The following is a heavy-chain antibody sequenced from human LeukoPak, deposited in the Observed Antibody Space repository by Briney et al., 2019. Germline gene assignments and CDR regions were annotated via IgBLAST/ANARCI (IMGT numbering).Heavy chain of an antibody. Sequence: PSETLSLTCAVYGGSFSGYYWSWIRQPPGKGLEWIGEINHSGSTNYNPSLKSRVTISVDTSKNQFSLKLSSVTAADTAVYYCARLGYCSSTSCWNDYWGQGTLVTVSS. CDR1: GGSFSGYY. CDR2: INHSGST. V-gene: IGHV4-34*01. CDR3: ARLGYCSSTSCWNDY. D-gene: IGHD2-2*01. J-gene: IGHJ4*02.